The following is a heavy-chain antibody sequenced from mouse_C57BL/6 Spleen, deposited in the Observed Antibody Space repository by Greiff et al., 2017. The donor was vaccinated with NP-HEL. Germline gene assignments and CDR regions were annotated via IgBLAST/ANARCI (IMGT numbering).Heavy chain of an antibody. V-gene: IGHV1-82*01. CDR1: GYAFSSSW. Sequence: LQESGPELVKPGASVKISCKASGYAFSSSWMNWVKQRPGKGLEWIGRIYPGDGDTNYNGKFKGKATLTADKSSSTAYMQLSSLTSEDSAVYFCARGSNYVADWGKGTLVTVSA. J-gene: IGHJ3*01. D-gene: IGHD2-5*01. CDR2: IYPGDGDT. CDR3: ARGSNYVAD.